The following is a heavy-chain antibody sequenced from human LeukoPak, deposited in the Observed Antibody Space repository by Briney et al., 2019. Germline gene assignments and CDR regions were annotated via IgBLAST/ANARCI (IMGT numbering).Heavy chain of an antibody. CDR3: AKDARVIAAAGIFGY. CDR2: ISGSGGST. V-gene: IGHV3-23*01. D-gene: IGHD6-13*01. CDR1: GFTFSSSA. J-gene: IGHJ4*02. Sequence: GGSLRLSCAASGFTFSSSAISWVRQAPGKGLEWVSAISGSGGSTYYADSVKGRFTISRDNSKNTLYLQMNSLRAEDTAVYYCAKDARVIAAAGIFGYWGQGTLVTVSS.